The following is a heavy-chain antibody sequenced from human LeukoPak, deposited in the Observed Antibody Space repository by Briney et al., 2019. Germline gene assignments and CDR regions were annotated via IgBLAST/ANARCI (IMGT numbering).Heavy chain of an antibody. V-gene: IGHV3-21*01. Sequence: GGSLRLSCAASGFTFSSYSMNWVRQAPGEGLEWVSSISSSSSYIYYADSVKGRFTISRDNAKNSLYLQMNSLRAEDTAVYYCATEDDYGDAGVDYWGQGTLVTVS. CDR1: GFTFSSYS. CDR2: ISSSSSYI. J-gene: IGHJ4*02. D-gene: IGHD4-17*01. CDR3: ATEDDYGDAGVDY.